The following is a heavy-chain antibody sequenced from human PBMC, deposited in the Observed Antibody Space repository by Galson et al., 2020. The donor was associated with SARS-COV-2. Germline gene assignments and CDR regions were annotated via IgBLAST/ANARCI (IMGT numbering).Heavy chain of an antibody. CDR3: ARYNYIAYYYGMDV. CDR1: GFSFSHYG. Sequence: GGSLSLSCAASGFSFSHYGMHWARQAPGKGLSWVAFIRLDGSNKFYADSVKGRFTISRDNSKDTLSLQMSSLRAEDTAVYYCARYNYIAYYYGMDVWGQGTTVTVSS. CDR2: IRLDGSNK. J-gene: IGHJ6*02. V-gene: IGHV3-30*02. D-gene: IGHD1-20*01.